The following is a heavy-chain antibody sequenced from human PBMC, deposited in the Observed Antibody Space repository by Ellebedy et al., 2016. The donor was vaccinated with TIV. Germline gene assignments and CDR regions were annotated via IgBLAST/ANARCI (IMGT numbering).Heavy chain of an antibody. CDR1: GYTFTGYY. J-gene: IGHJ6*02. Sequence: ASVKVSCKASGYTFTGYYMHWVRQAPGQGLEWMGWINPNSGGTNYAQKFQGRVTMTRDTSISTAYMELSRLRSDDTAVYYCARVLDSGYDSADQHYYGMDVWGQGTTVTVSS. V-gene: IGHV1-2*02. CDR3: ARVLDSGYDSADQHYYGMDV. D-gene: IGHD5-12*01. CDR2: INPNSGGT.